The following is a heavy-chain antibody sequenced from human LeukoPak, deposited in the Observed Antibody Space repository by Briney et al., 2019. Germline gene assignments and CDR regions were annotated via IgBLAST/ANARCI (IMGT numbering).Heavy chain of an antibody. CDR3: ARDVAYCGGDCYDYYYGMDV. V-gene: IGHV3-74*01. J-gene: IGHJ6*02. CDR1: GFTFSSYG. CDR2: INTDGSTT. D-gene: IGHD2-21*02. Sequence: GGSLRLSCAASGFTFSSYGMHWVRQAPGKGLVWVSRINTDGSTTTYADSVKGRLTISRDNARNSLSLQMNSLRAEDTAVYYCARDVAYCGGDCYDYYYGMDVWGQGTTVTVSS.